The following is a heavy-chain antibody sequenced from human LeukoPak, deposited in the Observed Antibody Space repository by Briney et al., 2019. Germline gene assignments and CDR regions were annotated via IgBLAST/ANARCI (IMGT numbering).Heavy chain of an antibody. V-gene: IGHV5-51*01. D-gene: IGHD1-26*01. CDR3: ARRRDLYSGSYYPFDY. CDR2: IYPGDSDA. Sequence: GESLKISCKGSGYSFTSYWIGWVRQMPGKGLEWMGVIYPGDSDARYSPSFQGQVTISADKSISTAYLQWSSLKASDTAMYYCARRRDLYSGSYYPFDYWGQGTLVTVSS. J-gene: IGHJ4*02. CDR1: GYSFTSYW.